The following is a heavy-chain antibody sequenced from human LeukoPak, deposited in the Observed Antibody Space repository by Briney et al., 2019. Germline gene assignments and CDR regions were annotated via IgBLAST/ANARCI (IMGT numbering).Heavy chain of an antibody. V-gene: IGHV4-59*08. CDR3: ARLSNALRHYMEV. CDR2: IYYSGTT. D-gene: IGHD3-3*02. Sequence: SETLSLTCTVSGGSISNYYRSWIRQPPGKGLEWIAYIYYSGTTNYNPSLKSRVTISVDTSKNQFSLKVNSVTAADTAVYYCARLSNALRHYMEVWGKGTTVTVSS. J-gene: IGHJ6*03. CDR1: GGSISNYY.